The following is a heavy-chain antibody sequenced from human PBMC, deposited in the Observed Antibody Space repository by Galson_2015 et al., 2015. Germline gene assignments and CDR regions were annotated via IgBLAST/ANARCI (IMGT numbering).Heavy chain of an antibody. CDR3: ASYDSSGYYFDY. CDR2: IYHSGST. Sequence: ETLSLTCAVSGGSISSSNWWSWVRPPPGKGLEWIGEIYHSGSTNYNPSLKSRVTISVDKSKNQFSLKLSSVTAADTAVYYCASYDSSGYYFDYWGQGTLVTVSS. V-gene: IGHV4-4*02. CDR1: GGSISSSNW. D-gene: IGHD3-22*01. J-gene: IGHJ4*02.